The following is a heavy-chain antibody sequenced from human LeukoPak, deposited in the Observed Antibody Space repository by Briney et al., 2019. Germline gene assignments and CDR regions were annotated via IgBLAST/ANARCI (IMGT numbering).Heavy chain of an antibody. J-gene: IGHJ6*03. CDR3: ARVSAADKDYYYYMDV. D-gene: IGHD6-13*01. V-gene: IGHV1-69*05. CDR2: IIPIFGTA. CDR1: GGTFSSYA. Sequence: GASVKVSCKASGGTFSSYAISWVRQAPGQGLEWMGGIIPIFGTANYAQKFQGRVTITTDESTSTAYMELSSLRSEDTAVYYCARVSAADKDYYYYMDVWGKGTTVTVSS.